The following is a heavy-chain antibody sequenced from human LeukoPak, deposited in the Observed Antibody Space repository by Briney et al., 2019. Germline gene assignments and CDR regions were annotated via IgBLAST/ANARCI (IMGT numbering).Heavy chain of an antibody. CDR3: ARARGWFGELASGVPHLDYGMDV. D-gene: IGHD3-10*01. CDR1: GYTFTSYA. Sequence: GASVKVSCKASGYTFTSYAMNWVRQAPGQGLEWMGWINTNTGNPTYAQGFTGRFVFSLDTSVSTAYLQISSLKAEDTAVYYCARARGWFGELASGVPHLDYGMDVWGQGTTVTVSS. J-gene: IGHJ6*02. V-gene: IGHV7-4-1*02. CDR2: INTNTGNP.